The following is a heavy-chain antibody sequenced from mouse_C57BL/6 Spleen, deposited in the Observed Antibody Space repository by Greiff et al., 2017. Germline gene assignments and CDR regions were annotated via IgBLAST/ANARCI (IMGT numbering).Heavy chain of an antibody. J-gene: IGHJ1*03. CDR1: GYTFTDYY. CDR3: ARGYGSSYWYFDV. Sequence: VKLMESGAELVRPGASVKLSCKASGYTFTDYYINWVKQRPGQGLEWIARIYPGSGNTYYNEKFKGKATLTAEKSSSTAYMQLSSLTSEDSAVYFCARGYGSSYWYFDVWGTGTTVTVSS. CDR2: IYPGSGNT. D-gene: IGHD1-1*01. V-gene: IGHV1-76*01.